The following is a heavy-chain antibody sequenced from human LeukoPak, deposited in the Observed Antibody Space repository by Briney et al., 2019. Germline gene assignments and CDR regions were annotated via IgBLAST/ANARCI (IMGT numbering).Heavy chain of an antibody. CDR3: ARDSMVRGKLLDY. CDR1: GLTFSDYY. D-gene: IGHD3-10*01. CDR2: ISSTSSYT. V-gene: IGHV3-11*05. Sequence: GGSLRLSCAASGLTFSDYYMSWIRQAPGKGLEWVSYISSTSSYTNYADSVKGRFTISRDNAKNSLYLQMNSLRADDTAVYYCARDSMVRGKLLDYWGQGALVTVSS. J-gene: IGHJ4*02.